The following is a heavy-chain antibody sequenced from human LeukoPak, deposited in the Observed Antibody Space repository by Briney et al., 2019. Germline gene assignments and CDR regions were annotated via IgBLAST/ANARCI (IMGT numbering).Heavy chain of an antibody. V-gene: IGHV3-23*01. J-gene: IGHJ4*02. CDR3: AKGPHYDILTGYYRSSFDY. Sequence: GGSLRLSCAASGFTFSSYAMSWVRQAPGRGLEWVSAISGSGGSTYCADSVKGRFTISRDNSKNTLYLQMNSLRAEDTAVYYCAKGPHYDILTGYYRSSFDYWGQGTLVTVSS. D-gene: IGHD3-9*01. CDR1: GFTFSSYA. CDR2: ISGSGGST.